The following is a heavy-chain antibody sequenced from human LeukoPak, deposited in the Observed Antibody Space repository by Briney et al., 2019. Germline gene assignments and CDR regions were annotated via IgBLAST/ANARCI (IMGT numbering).Heavy chain of an antibody. D-gene: IGHD3/OR15-3a*01. J-gene: IGHJ4*02. CDR1: GFTFSDYN. Sequence: GGSLRLSCAASGFTFSDYNLNWVRQAPGKGLEWVSNIRSSGSAIFYADSVEGRFTVSRDNAINSLYLQMNSLRDEDTAVYYCARDLDWSFDYWGQGILVTVSS. CDR2: IRSSGSAI. CDR3: ARDLDWSFDY. V-gene: IGHV3-48*02.